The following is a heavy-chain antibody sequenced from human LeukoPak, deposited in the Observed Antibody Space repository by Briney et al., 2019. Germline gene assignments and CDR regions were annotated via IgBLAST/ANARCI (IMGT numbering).Heavy chain of an antibody. CDR3: AAGFDY. Sequence: PSETLSLTCTVSGGSISSSSYYWGWIRQPPGKGLEWIGSVFYGGSTYYNPSLKSRVTISVDTSKNQSSLQLSSLTAADTAMYYCAAGFDYWGQGTLVTVSS. CDR1: GGSISSSSYY. J-gene: IGHJ4*02. V-gene: IGHV4-39*01. CDR2: VFYGGST.